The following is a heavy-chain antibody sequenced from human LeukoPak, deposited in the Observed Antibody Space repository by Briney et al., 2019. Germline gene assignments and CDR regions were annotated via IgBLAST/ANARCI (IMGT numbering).Heavy chain of an antibody. CDR3: ARATAPLRPTVSFDY. V-gene: IGHV1-69*01. Sequence: GSSVKVSCKASGGTLSSYAISWVRQAPGQGLEWMGGIIPIFGTANYAQKFQGRVTITADESTSTAYMELSSLRSEDTAVYYCARATAPLRPTVSFDYWGQGTLVTVSS. CDR2: IIPIFGTA. D-gene: IGHD5-12*01. J-gene: IGHJ4*02. CDR1: GGTLSSYA.